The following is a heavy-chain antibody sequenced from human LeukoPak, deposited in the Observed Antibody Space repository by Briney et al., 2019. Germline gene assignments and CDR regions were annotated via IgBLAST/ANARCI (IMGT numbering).Heavy chain of an antibody. D-gene: IGHD5-24*01. CDR3: AREPTERWLQYGAFDI. Sequence: GGSLRLSCAASGFTYSSYSMNWVRQAPGKRLEWVSSISSSSSYIYYADSVKGRFTISGDNAKNSLYLQMNSLRAEDTAVYYCAREPTERWLQYGAFDIWGQGTMVTVSS. J-gene: IGHJ3*02. V-gene: IGHV3-21*01. CDR2: ISSSSSYI. CDR1: GFTYSSYS.